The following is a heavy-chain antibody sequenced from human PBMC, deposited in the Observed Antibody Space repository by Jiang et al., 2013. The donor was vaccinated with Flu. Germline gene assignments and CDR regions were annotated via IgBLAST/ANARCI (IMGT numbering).Heavy chain of an antibody. Sequence: GFTFSDYYMSWIRQASREGAWKXVSYISSSGSTIYYADSVKGRFTISRDNAKNSLYLQMNSLRAEDTAVYYCARGFVNDAFDIWGQGTMVTVSS. CDR1: GFTFSDYY. CDR2: ISSSGSTI. J-gene: IGHJ3*02. CDR3: ARGFVNDAFDI. V-gene: IGHV3-11*01. D-gene: IGHD3-10*01.